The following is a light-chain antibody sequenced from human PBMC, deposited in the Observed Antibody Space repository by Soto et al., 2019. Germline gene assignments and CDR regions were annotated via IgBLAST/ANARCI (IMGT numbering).Light chain of an antibody. CDR1: SSDVGSYNL. CDR3: CSYADSSTFVV. J-gene: IGLJ1*01. Sequence: QSAVTQPASVSGSPGQSITISCTGTSSDVGSYNLVSWYQQHPGKAPKLMIYEVSKRPSGVSNRFSGSKSGNTASLTISGLQAEDEADYYCCSYADSSTFVVFGTGTKVTVL. CDR2: EVS. V-gene: IGLV2-23*02.